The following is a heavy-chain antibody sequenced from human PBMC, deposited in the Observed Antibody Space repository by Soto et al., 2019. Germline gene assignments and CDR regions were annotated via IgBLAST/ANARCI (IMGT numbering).Heavy chain of an antibody. J-gene: IGHJ3*02. CDR2: ISYDGSNK. D-gene: IGHD3-16*01. CDR1: GFTFSSYS. Sequence: QVQLVESGGGVVQPGRSLRLSCAASGFTFSSYSMHWVRQAPGKGLEWVAVISYDGSNKYYADSVKGRFTISRDNSKNTLYLQMNSLRAEDTAVYYCAKDQRTFSLGAFDIWGQGTMVTVSS. CDR3: AKDQRTFSLGAFDI. V-gene: IGHV3-30*18.